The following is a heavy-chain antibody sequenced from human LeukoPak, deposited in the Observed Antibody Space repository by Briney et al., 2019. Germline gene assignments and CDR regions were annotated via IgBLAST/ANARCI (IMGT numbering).Heavy chain of an antibody. J-gene: IGHJ3*02. V-gene: IGHV4-4*02. CDR1: GGSISSSNW. D-gene: IGHD2-21*02. CDR3: ARERVGVVTDDAFDI. CDR2: IYHSGST. Sequence: PSGTLSLTCAVSGGSISSSNWWSWVRQPPGKGLEWIGEIYHSGSTNYNPSLKSRVTISVDKSKNQFSLKLSSVTAADTAVYYCARERVGVVTDDAFDIWGQGTMVTVSS.